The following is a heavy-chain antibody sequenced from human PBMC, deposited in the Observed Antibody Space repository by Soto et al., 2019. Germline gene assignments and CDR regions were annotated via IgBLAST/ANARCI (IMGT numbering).Heavy chain of an antibody. Sequence: SETLSLTCTFSGCSISSYYWSWIRQPPGKGLEWIGYIYYSGSTNYNPSLKSRVTISIDTSKNQFSLKVSSVTAADTAVYYCARTLPNRQLFDSWSQGTLVTVSS. D-gene: IGHD1-1*01. V-gene: IGHV4-59*01. CDR2: IYYSGST. CDR3: ARTLPNRQLFDS. J-gene: IGHJ4*02. CDR1: GCSISSYY.